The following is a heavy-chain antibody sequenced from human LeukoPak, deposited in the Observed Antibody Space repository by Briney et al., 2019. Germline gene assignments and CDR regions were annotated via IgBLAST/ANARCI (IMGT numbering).Heavy chain of an antibody. J-gene: IGHJ4*02. CDR2: INWSGSST. CDR1: GFTFDDYS. V-gene: IGHV3-20*04. Sequence: GGSLRLSCAASGFTFDDYSMSWVRQAPGKGLEWVSGINWSGSSTGYADSVKGRFTISRDNAKNSLYLQMNSLRAEDTALYYCARAGCSSTSCFAYFDYWGQGTLVTVSS. D-gene: IGHD2-2*01. CDR3: ARAGCSSTSCFAYFDY.